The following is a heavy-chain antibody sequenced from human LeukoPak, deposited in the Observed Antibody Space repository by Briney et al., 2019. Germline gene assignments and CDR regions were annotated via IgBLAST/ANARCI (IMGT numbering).Heavy chain of an antibody. Sequence: ASVKVTCKASGYTFTVYYMHWVRLAPGQGLERMGWINPNSGGTNYAQKFQGRVTMTRDTSISTAYMELSRLRSDDTAVYYCAREVEVVTVNWFDPWGQGTLVTVSS. CDR2: INPNSGGT. CDR3: AREVEVVTVNWFDP. D-gene: IGHD2-21*02. J-gene: IGHJ5*02. V-gene: IGHV1-2*02. CDR1: GYTFTVYY.